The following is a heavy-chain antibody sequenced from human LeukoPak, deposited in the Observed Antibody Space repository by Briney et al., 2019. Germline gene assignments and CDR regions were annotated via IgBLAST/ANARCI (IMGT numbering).Heavy chain of an antibody. CDR1: GGSISSSSYY. Sequence: SETLSLTCTVSGGSISSSSYYWGWIRQPPGKGLEWIGSIYHSGSTYYNPSLKSRVTISVDTSKNQFSLKLSSVTAADTAVYYCARFGSGWWYNDYWGQGTLVTVSS. D-gene: IGHD6-19*01. CDR2: IYHSGST. J-gene: IGHJ4*02. V-gene: IGHV4-39*07. CDR3: ARFGSGWWYNDY.